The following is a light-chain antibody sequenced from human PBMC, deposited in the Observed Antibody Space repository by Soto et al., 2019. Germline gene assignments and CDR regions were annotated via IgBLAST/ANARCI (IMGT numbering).Light chain of an antibody. CDR1: QSISSW. Sequence: DIQMTQSPSTLSASVGDRVTITCRASQSISSWLAWYQQKPGKAPKLLIYKASSLESGVPSRFSGSGSGTEFTLPLSSLQPDYFATYYCQQYNSLWTFGQGTKVEIK. V-gene: IGKV1-5*03. CDR3: QQYNSLWT. J-gene: IGKJ1*01. CDR2: KAS.